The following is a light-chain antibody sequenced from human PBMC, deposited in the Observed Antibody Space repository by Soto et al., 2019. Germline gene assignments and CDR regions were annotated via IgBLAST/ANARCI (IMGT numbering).Light chain of an antibody. J-gene: IGLJ2*01. CDR1: SSDVGSYNL. Sequence: QSALTQPASVSGSPGQSITISCTGTSSDVGSYNLVSWYQQHPGKAPKVMIYEGSQRPSGVSNRFSGSKSGNTASLTISGLQAEDEAHYYCCSYAGSSTLVFGGGTKLTVL. CDR3: CSYAGSSTLV. V-gene: IGLV2-23*01. CDR2: EGS.